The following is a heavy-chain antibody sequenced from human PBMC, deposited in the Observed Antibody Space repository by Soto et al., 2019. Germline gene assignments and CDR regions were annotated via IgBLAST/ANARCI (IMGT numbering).Heavy chain of an antibody. V-gene: IGHV3-30*04. CDR3: ARGPTSTTGNVGYFDY. D-gene: IGHD1-1*01. J-gene: IGHJ4*02. CDR1: GFTFSSYA. Sequence: GGSLRLSCAASGFTFSSYAMHWVRQAPGKGLEWVAVISYDGSNKYYADSVKGRFTISRDNPTNTLYLQMNSPRVEDTAAYYCARGPTSTTGNVGYFDYWGQGTLVTVSS. CDR2: ISYDGSNK.